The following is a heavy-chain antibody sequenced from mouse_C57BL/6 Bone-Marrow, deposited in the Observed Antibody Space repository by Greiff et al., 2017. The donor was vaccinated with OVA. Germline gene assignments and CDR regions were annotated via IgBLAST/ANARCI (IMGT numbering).Heavy chain of an antibody. Sequence: EVKLVESGEGLVKPGGSLKLSCAASGFTFSSYAMSWVRQTPEKGLEWVAYISRGGDYIYYADTVKGRFTISRDTARNTLYLQMSSLKSEDTAMDYCTRDGYYAMDYGGQGTSVTVPS. D-gene: IGHD2-3*01. CDR1: GFTFSSYA. CDR3: TRDGYYAMDY. J-gene: IGHJ4*01. V-gene: IGHV5-9-1*02. CDR2: ISRGGDYI.